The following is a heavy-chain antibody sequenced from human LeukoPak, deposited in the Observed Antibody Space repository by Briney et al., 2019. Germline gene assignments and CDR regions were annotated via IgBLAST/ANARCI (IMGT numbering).Heavy chain of an antibody. CDR3: AKAPQQLVSYFDY. V-gene: IGHV3-9*01. CDR2: ISWNSGSI. J-gene: IGHJ4*02. D-gene: IGHD6-13*01. CDR1: GFTFDDYA. Sequence: GGSLRLSCAASGFTFDDYAMHWVRQAPGKGLEWVSGISWNSGSIGYADSVKGRFIISRDNAKNSLYLQMNSLRAEDTALYYCAKAPQQLVSYFDYWGQGTLVTVSS.